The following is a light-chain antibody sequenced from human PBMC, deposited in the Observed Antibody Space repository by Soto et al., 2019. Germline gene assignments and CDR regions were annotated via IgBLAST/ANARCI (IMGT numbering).Light chain of an antibody. CDR3: QQYNNWPGT. J-gene: IGKJ1*01. Sequence: IVMTQSPATLSMSPGERATPSCRASQSLNRDLAWYQQKPGQSPRLLIFGASIRATGIPARFSGSGSGTEFTLTIGSLQSEDCALYYCQQYNNWPGTFGQGTKV. CDR1: QSLNRD. V-gene: IGKV3-15*01. CDR2: GAS.